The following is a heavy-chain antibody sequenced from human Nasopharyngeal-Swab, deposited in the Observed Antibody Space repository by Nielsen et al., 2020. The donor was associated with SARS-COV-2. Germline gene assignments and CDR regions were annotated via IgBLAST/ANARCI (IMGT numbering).Heavy chain of an antibody. D-gene: IGHD3-10*01. V-gene: IGHV3-21*01. J-gene: IGHJ6*03. Sequence: GESLTISCAASGFTFSRYAMHWVRQAPGKGPEWVSFISGSGDFIYYADSVKGRFTISRDNARNSLYLQMNSLGAEDTAIYYCARDLGDYYYYYYMDVWGKGTTVTVSS. CDR1: GFTFSRYA. CDR2: ISGSGDFI. CDR3: ARDLGDYYYYYYMDV.